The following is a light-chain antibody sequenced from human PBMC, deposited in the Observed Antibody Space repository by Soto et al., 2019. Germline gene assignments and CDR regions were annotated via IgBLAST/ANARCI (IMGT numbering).Light chain of an antibody. J-gene: IGLJ2*01. CDR1: SSDVGGYNY. CDR3: ASFTRSVTVV. V-gene: IGLV2-14*03. CDR2: DVN. Sequence: QSVLTQPASVSGSPGQWITISCAGTSSDVGGYNYVSWYQQHPGKVPRLIISDVNKRPSGVSDRFSGSKSGNTASLTISGLQAEDEADYYCASFTRSVTVVFGGGTKLTVL.